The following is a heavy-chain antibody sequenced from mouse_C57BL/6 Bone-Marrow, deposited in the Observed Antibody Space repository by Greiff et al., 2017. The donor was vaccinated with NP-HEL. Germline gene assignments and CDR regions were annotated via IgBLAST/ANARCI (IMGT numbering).Heavy chain of an antibody. J-gene: IGHJ3*01. CDR1: GFTFSDYG. Sequence: EVQLQQSGGGLVKPGGSLKLSCAASGFTFSDYGMHWVRQAPEKGLEWVAYISSGSSTIYYADTVKGRFTISRDNAKNTLFLQMTSLRSEDTAMYYCAREDGSSPAWFAYWGQGTLVTVSA. V-gene: IGHV5-17*01. D-gene: IGHD1-1*01. CDR3: AREDGSSPAWFAY. CDR2: ISSGSSTI.